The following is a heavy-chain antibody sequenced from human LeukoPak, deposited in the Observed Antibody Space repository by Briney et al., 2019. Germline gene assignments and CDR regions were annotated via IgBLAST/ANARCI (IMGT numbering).Heavy chain of an antibody. D-gene: IGHD2-2*01. J-gene: IGHJ4*02. CDR3: AKPGNTNCYDY. CDR2: IRYDGSDK. CDR1: GFTFSSYG. Sequence: GGSLRLSCAASGFTFSSYGMHWVRQAPGKGLEWVAFIRYDGSDKYYADSMKGRFTISRDNSKNTLYLQMNSLRAEDTAVYYCAKPGNTNCYDYWGQGTLVTVSS. V-gene: IGHV3-30*02.